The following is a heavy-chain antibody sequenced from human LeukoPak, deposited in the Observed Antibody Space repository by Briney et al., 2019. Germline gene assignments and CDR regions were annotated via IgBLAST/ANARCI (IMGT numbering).Heavy chain of an antibody. CDR3: ARGTGTTWLDY. V-gene: IGHV4-59*01. CDR1: GGSLSSYY. Sequence: SETLSLTCTVSGGSLSSYYWSWIRQPPGKGLEWIGYIYYSGSTNYNPSLKSRVTISVDTSKNQFSLKLSSVTAADTAVYYCARGTGTTWLDYWGQGTLVTVSS. CDR2: IYYSGST. D-gene: IGHD1-7*01. J-gene: IGHJ4*02.